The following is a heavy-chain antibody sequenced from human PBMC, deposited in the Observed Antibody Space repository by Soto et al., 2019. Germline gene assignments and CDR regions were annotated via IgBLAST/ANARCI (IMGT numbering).Heavy chain of an antibody. D-gene: IGHD3-3*01. CDR3: ARHVLSNYDFWSGYSVTPHFDH. Sequence: SETLSLTCTVTGGSISSYYWSWIRQPPGKGLEWIGYIYYSGSTNYNPSLKSRVTISVDTSKNQFSLKLSSVTAADTAVYYCARHVLSNYDFWSGYSVTPHFDHWRQVDLVTISS. V-gene: IGHV4-59*08. CDR1: GGSISSYY. CDR2: IYYSGST. J-gene: IGHJ4*02.